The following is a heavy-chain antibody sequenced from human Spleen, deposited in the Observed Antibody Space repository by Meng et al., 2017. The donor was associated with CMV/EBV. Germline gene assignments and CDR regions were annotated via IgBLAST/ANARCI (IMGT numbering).Heavy chain of an antibody. CDR2: IIPVFGKT. D-gene: IGHD6-13*01. CDR3: TSVRSRSWHWYSDL. CDR1: GGTFSDYT. V-gene: IGHV1-69*01. J-gene: IGHJ2*01. Sequence: SGGTFSDYTINRVRQDRGKGIGWMGGIIPVFGKTNYAQEFQGRFTITADGATRTVHLEVSDLRSEDTAVYFCTSVRSRSWHWYSDLWGRGTLVTVSS.